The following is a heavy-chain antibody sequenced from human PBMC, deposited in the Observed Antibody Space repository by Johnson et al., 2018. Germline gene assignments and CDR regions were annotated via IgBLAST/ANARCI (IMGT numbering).Heavy chain of an antibody. Sequence: VQLVESGGGLVQPGRSLRLSCAASGFSFGDYAMFWVRQTPGKGLEWVSGIRWNSDNMGYADSVRGRFTISRDNTKNSLYLQMNSLSAEDTALYYCAKTPNNGWFLEYWGQGTLVPVSS. D-gene: IGHD3-3*01. CDR2: IRWNSDNM. V-gene: IGHV3-9*01. CDR3: AKTPNNGWFLEY. J-gene: IGHJ4*02. CDR1: GFSFGDYA.